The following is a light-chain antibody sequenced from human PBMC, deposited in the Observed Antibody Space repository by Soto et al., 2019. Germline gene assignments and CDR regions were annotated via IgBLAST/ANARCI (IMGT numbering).Light chain of an antibody. V-gene: IGLV2-8*01. Sequence: QSVLTQPPSASGSPGQSVTISCTGTSSDVGGYNYVSWYQQHPGKAPKLIIYEVSKRPSGVPDRFSGSKSANTASLTVSGLQADDEADYYCSSYAGSTVVFGGGTKLTVL. CDR3: SSYAGSTVV. CDR2: EVS. CDR1: SSDVGGYNY. J-gene: IGLJ2*01.